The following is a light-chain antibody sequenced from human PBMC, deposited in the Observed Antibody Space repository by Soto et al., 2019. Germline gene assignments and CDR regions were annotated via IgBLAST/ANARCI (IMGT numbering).Light chain of an antibody. J-gene: IGKJ1*01. CDR1: QDISNY. V-gene: IGKV1-27*01. CDR3: QHYKMYSPWT. Sequence: DIQMTQSPSSLSASVGDRVTITCRASQDISNYLAWYQQKPGKVPKLLIYAASNLQSGVPSRFSGSGSGTDFTLTISSLQPEDFATYYCQHYKMYSPWTFGQGTKVDIK. CDR2: AAS.